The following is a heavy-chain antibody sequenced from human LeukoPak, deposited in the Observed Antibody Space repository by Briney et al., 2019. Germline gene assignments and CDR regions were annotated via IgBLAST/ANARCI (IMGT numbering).Heavy chain of an antibody. CDR2: INWNGGST. D-gene: IGHD3-22*01. V-gene: IGHV3-20*04. J-gene: IGHJ3*02. Sequence: GGSLRLSCAASGFTFDDYGMSWVRQAPGKGLEWVSGINWNGGSTGYADSVKGRFTISRDNAKNTLYLQMNSLRAEDTAVYYCARENKWLPTSDAFDIWGQGTMVTVSS. CDR3: ARENKWLPTSDAFDI. CDR1: GFTFDDYG.